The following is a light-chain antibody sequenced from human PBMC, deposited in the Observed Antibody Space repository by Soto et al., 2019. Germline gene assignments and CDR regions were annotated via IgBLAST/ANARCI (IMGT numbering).Light chain of an antibody. CDR3: QQYGSSTWT. CDR2: GAS. J-gene: IGKJ1*01. Sequence: EIVLTQSPGTLSLSPVERATLSCSASQSVTSGYLGWYQQKPGQAPRLLIYGASSRVPGIPDRFSGSGSGTDFSLTISRLEPEDFAVYYCQQYGSSTWTFGQGTKVDIK. V-gene: IGKV3-20*01. CDR1: QSVTSGY.